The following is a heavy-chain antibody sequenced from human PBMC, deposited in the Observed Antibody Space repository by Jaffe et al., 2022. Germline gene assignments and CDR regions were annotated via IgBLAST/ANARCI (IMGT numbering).Heavy chain of an antibody. CDR2: INHSGST. CDR3: ARGPLGVATIPFDY. CDR1: GGSFSGYY. V-gene: IGHV4-34*01. Sequence: QVQLQQWGAGLLKPSETLSLTCAVYGGSFSGYYWSWIRQPPGKGLEWIGEINHSGSTNYNPSLKSRVTISVDTSKNQFSLKLSSVTAADTAVYYCARGPLGVATIPFDYWGQGTLVTVSS. D-gene: IGHD5-12*01. J-gene: IGHJ4*02.